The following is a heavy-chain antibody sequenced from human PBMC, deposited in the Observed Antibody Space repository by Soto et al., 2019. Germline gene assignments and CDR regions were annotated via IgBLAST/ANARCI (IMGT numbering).Heavy chain of an antibody. CDR1: GYNFNTYG. V-gene: IGHV1-18*01. CDR2: ISGYNGYT. J-gene: IGHJ4*02. CDR3: ARDRDYSHTDADIDY. D-gene: IGHD3-16*01. Sequence: QVQLMQSGAEARRPGTSMRISCTTSGYNFNTYGIIWVRQAPGQGLEWMGWISGYNGYTKYAQNFEDRVTLSTDPSTSTAFLELRNLRSGDTALYFCARDRDYSHTDADIDYWGQGTLVTVSS.